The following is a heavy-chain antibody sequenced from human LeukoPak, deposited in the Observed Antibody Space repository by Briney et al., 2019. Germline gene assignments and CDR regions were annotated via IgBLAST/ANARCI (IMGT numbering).Heavy chain of an antibody. D-gene: IGHD3-9*01. CDR1: GGSISSGGYY. Sequence: PSETLSLTCSVSGGSISSGGYYWNWIRQPPGKGLEWIGEINHSGSTNYNPSLKSRVTISVDTSKNQFSLKLSSVTAADTAVYYCARVLRYFDRSYYYYYGMDVWGQGTTVTVSS. J-gene: IGHJ6*02. CDR2: INHSGST. V-gene: IGHV4-39*07. CDR3: ARVLRYFDRSYYYYYGMDV.